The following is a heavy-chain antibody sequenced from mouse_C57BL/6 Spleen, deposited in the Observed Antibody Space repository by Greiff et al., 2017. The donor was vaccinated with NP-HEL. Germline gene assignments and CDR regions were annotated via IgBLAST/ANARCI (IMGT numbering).Heavy chain of an antibody. J-gene: IGHJ1*03. Sequence: EVQLQQSGAELVRPGASVKLSCTASGFNIKDDYMHWVKQRPEQGLEWIGWIDPENGDTEYASKFQGKATITADPSSNTSYLQLSSLTSEDTAVYYCTRGWLARYFDVWGTGTTVTVSS. CDR3: TRGWLARYFDV. CDR2: IDPENGDT. V-gene: IGHV14-4*01. D-gene: IGHD1-1*02. CDR1: GFNIKDDY.